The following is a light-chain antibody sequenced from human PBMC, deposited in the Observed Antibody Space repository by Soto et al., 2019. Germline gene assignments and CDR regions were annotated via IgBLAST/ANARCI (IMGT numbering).Light chain of an antibody. V-gene: IGLV1-40*01. J-gene: IGLJ3*02. Sequence: QSVLTQPPSVSGAQGQRVTISCTGSSSNIGAGYDVQGYQQLPGTAPKLPIYGNSNRPSGVPDRFSGSKSGTSASLAITGLQADDEADYYCQSYDSSLSASVFGGGTKLTVL. CDR3: QSYDSSLSASV. CDR1: SSNIGAGYD. CDR2: GNS.